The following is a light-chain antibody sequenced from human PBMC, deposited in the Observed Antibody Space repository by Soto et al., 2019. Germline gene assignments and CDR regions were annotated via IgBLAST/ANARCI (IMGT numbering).Light chain of an antibody. J-gene: IGLJ2*01. Sequence: QSVLTQPPSVSAAPGQKVTISCSGSSSNIGNNYVSWYQQLPGTAPKLLIYDNNKRPSGIPDRFSGSKSGTSATLGITGLQTGQEADYYCGIWDSSLSAVVFGGGTKLTVL. CDR3: GIWDSSLSAVV. V-gene: IGLV1-51*01. CDR1: SSNIGNNY. CDR2: DNN.